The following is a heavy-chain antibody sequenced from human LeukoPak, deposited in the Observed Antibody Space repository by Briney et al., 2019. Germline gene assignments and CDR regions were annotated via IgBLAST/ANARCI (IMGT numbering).Heavy chain of an antibody. V-gene: IGHV3-23*01. D-gene: IGHD2-2*01. CDR3: AKGRPCSGTSCYGSYFDN. Sequence: GGSLRLSCAASGFTFSSYAMSWVRQAPGKGLEWVSSISGNGDGTYYADSVKGRYTISRDTSKSTLYLQMNSLRAEDTAVYYCAKGRPCSGTSCYGSYFDNWGQGTLVTVSS. CDR2: ISGNGDGT. J-gene: IGHJ4*02. CDR1: GFTFSSYA.